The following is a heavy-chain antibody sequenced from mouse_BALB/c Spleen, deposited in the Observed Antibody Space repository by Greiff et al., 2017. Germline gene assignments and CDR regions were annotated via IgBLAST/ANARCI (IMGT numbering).Heavy chain of an antibody. Sequence: EVKLEESGGGLVQPGGSLKLSCAASGFTFSSYGMSWVRQTPDKRLELVATINSNGGSTYYPDSVKGRFTISRDNAKNTLYLQMSSLKSEDTAMYYCARLNWVYAMDYWGQGTSVTVSS. J-gene: IGHJ4*01. CDR1: GFTFSSYG. D-gene: IGHD4-1*01. V-gene: IGHV5-6-3*01. CDR3: ARLNWVYAMDY. CDR2: INSNGGST.